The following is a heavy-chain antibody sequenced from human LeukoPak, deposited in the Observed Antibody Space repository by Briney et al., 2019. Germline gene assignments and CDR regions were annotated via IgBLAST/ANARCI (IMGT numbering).Heavy chain of an antibody. D-gene: IGHD6-19*01. CDR3: ARGGSGFNDY. V-gene: IGHV3-21*01. Sequence: GGSLRLSCAASGFTFSNYGMNWVRQAPGKGLEWVSSISSSSSYIYYADSVKGRFTISRDHAKNSLYLQMTSLRAEDTAVYYCARGGSGFNDYWGQGTLVTVSS. J-gene: IGHJ4*02. CDR2: ISSSSSYI. CDR1: GFTFSNYG.